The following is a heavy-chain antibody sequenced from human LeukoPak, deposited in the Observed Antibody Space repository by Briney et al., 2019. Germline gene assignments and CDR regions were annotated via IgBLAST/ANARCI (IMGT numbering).Heavy chain of an antibody. CDR2: ITSSSSTI. Sequence: PGRSLRLSCAASGFTFSTYSMNWVRQAPGKGLEGVSYITSSSSTIYYADSVRGRLTISRDNAKNSLYLQMNSLRDEDTAVYYCARVDWMIGAFDIWGQGTMVTVSS. J-gene: IGHJ3*02. D-gene: IGHD3-22*01. CDR3: ARVDWMIGAFDI. CDR1: GFTFSTYS. V-gene: IGHV3-48*02.